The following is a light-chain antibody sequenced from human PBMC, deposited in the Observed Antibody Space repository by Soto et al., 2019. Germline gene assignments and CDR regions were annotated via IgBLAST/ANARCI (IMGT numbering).Light chain of an antibody. CDR2: LNSDGSH. CDR3: QTWGTGIHYV. Sequence: QSVLTQSPSASASLGASVKLTCTLSSGHSNYAIAWHQQQPEKGPRYLMKLNSDGSHSKGDGIPDRFSGSSSGAERYLTISSLQSEDEADYYCQTWGTGIHYVFGTGTKLTVL. CDR1: SGHSNYA. V-gene: IGLV4-69*01. J-gene: IGLJ1*01.